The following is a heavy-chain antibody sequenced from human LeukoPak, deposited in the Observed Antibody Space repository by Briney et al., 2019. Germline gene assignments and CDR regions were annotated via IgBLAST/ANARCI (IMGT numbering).Heavy chain of an antibody. CDR1: GGSISSYY. Sequence: PSETLSLTCTVSGGSISSYYWSWVRKPAGKGLEWIGRIYPTGSTNYNPSLNSRVTMSLDTSKNHFSLKLISVTAADTAVYYCARGDCSGGSCYWLDYWGQGTLVTVSS. J-gene: IGHJ4*02. CDR2: IYPTGST. V-gene: IGHV4-4*07. CDR3: ARGDCSGGSCYWLDY. D-gene: IGHD2-15*01.